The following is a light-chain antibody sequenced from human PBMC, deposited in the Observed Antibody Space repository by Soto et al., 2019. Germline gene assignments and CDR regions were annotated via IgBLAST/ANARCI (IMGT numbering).Light chain of an antibody. Sequence: EIVLTQSPATLSLSPGERATLSCRASQSVNSYLAWYQQKPGQAPRLLISDASNRATGIPGRFSGSGSGTDFPLPISSLEPQDFAIYYCQQRTNWPSSTFGQGTRLEIK. CDR3: QQRTNWPSST. J-gene: IGKJ5*01. CDR1: QSVNSY. V-gene: IGKV3-11*01. CDR2: DAS.